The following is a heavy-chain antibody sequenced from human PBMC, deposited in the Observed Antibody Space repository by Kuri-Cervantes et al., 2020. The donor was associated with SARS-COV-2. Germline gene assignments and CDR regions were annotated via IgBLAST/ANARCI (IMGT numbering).Heavy chain of an antibody. J-gene: IGHJ6*02. CDR2: IRSKSSNYAT. Sequence: GGSLRLSCAASGFTFRGSAMHWVRQASGKGLEWLGRIRSKSSNYATAYAASVKGRFTVSRDDSKNTAFLQMNSLRAEDTAVYYCASATNDFWSGFYPHYYYYYGMDVWGQGTTVTVSS. D-gene: IGHD3-3*01. V-gene: IGHV3-73*01. CDR1: GFTFRGSA. CDR3: ASATNDFWSGFYPHYYYYYGMDV.